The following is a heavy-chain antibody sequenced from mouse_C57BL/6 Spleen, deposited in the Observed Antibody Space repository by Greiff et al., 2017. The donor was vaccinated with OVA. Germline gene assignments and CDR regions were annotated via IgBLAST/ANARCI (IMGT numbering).Heavy chain of an antibody. J-gene: IGHJ1*03. V-gene: IGHV5-17*01. CDR1: GFTFSDYG. CDR2: ISSGSSTI. Sequence: EVHLVESGGGLVKPGGSLKLSCAASGFTFSDYGMHWVRQAPEKGLEWVAYISSGSSTIYYADTVKGRFTISRDNAKNTLFLQMTSLRSEDTAMYYCARAYGNFYWYFDVWGTGTTVTVSS. D-gene: IGHD2-1*01. CDR3: ARAYGNFYWYFDV.